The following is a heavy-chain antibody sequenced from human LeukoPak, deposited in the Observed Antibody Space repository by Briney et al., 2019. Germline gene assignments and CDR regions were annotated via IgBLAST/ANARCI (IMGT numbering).Heavy chain of an antibody. CDR3: ARDFSMIVVDSPPDAFDI. V-gene: IGHV3-21*01. J-gene: IGHJ3*02. CDR1: GFTCSSYS. D-gene: IGHD3-22*01. Sequence: PGGSLRRSGAAAGFTCSSYSMNWVGQAPGKGLEGVSSISISSSYIYYADSVKGRFTISRDNAKNSLYLQMNSLRAEDTAVYYCARDFSMIVVDSPPDAFDIWGQGTMVTVSS. CDR2: ISISSSYI.